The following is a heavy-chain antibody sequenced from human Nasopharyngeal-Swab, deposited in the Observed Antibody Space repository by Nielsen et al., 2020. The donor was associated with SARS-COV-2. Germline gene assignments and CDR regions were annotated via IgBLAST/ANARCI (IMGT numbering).Heavy chain of an antibody. J-gene: IGHJ3*02. V-gene: IGHV3-48*03. CDR2: ISSSGSTI. Sequence: GESLKISCAASGFTFSGYEMNWVRQAPGKGLEWVSYISSSGSTIYYADSVKGRFTISRDNAKNSLYLQMNSLRAEDTAVYYCARTPTRYDSRDRGAFDIWGQGTMVTVSS. CDR3: ARTPTRYDSRDRGAFDI. CDR1: GFTFSGYE. D-gene: IGHD3-22*01.